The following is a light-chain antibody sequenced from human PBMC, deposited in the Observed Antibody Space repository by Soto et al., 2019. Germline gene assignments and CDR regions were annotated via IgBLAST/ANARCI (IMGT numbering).Light chain of an antibody. CDR2: DNN. CDR1: SSNIGNNY. Sequence: QSVLTQPPSVSAAPGQKVTISCSGSSSNIGNNYISWYQQLPGTAPKLLIYDNNWRPSGIPDRFSGSKSGTSATLGITGLQTGDEADYYCGTWDSSLSAEVFGGGTKLTVL. V-gene: IGLV1-51*01. CDR3: GTWDSSLSAEV. J-gene: IGLJ2*01.